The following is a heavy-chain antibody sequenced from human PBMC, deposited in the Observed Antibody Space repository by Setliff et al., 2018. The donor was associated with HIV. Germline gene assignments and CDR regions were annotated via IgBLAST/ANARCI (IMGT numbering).Heavy chain of an antibody. D-gene: IGHD2-8*02. V-gene: IGHV4-4*07. Sequence: SETLSLTCTVSGVSISSYFWSWIRQPAGKGLEWIGHIYTNGRNNYNPSLKSRVTISIDTSKNQFSLKLSSVSAADTAVYYCARVSKTYWYSIPRDYYHHMDVWGKGTTVTVSS. J-gene: IGHJ6*03. CDR3: ARVSKTYWYSIPRDYYHHMDV. CDR1: GVSISSYF. CDR2: IYTNGRN.